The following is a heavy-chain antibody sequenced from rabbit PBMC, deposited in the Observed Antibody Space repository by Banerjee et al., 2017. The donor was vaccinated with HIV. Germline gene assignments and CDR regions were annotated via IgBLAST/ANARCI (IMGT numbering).Heavy chain of an antibody. D-gene: IGHD4-1*01. Sequence: KPEGSLTLTCTASGFSFSNKYVMCWVRQAPGKGLEWIACINTSSGNTVYASWAKGRFTISSHNAQNTLYLQMTSLTAADTATYFCARDLAGVIGWNFGLWGPGTLVTVS. CDR2: INTSSGNT. J-gene: IGHJ4*01. CDR1: GFSFSNKYV. CDR3: ARDLAGVIGWNFGL. V-gene: IGHV1S45*01.